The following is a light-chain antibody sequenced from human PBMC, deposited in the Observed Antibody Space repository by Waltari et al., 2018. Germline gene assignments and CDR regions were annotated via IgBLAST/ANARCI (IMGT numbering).Light chain of an antibody. Sequence: QSVLTQPPSASGTPGQTVTISCSGSRSNVGRNPVNWFQQVPGTAPKLLLYSNNQRPSVVPYRFSGSKSGPSASLAISGLQSEDEADYYCAAWDDSLNAYVFGTGTQVPVL. J-gene: IGLJ1*01. CDR1: RSNVGRNP. CDR3: AAWDDSLNAYV. CDR2: SNN. V-gene: IGLV1-44*01.